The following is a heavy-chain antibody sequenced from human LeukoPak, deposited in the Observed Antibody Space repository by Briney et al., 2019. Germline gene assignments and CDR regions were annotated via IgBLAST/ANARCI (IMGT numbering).Heavy chain of an antibody. CDR1: GGSFSGYY. V-gene: IGHV4-34*01. CDR2: INHSGST. CDR3: ARCIIGSGDGYNEWDYFDY. Sequence: SETLSLTCAVYGGSFSGYYWSWIRQPPGKGLEWIGEINHSGSTNYNASLKTRVTISVDTSKNEFSLKLSYVTAAGTAVYDCARCIIGSGDGYNEWDYFDYWGQGTLVTVSS. D-gene: IGHD1-20*01. J-gene: IGHJ4*02.